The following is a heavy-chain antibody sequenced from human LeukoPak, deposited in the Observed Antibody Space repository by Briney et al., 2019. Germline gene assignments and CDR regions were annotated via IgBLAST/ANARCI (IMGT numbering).Heavy chain of an antibody. CDR2: ISAYNGNT. Sequence: ASVKVSCKASAGTFTSYGISWVRQDPGQGLEWMGWISAYNGNTNYAQKLQGRVTMTTDTSTSTAYMELRSLRSDDTAVYYCARSSRELGGYAPWELMPPFDYWGQGTLATVSS. J-gene: IGHJ4*02. V-gene: IGHV1-18*01. CDR3: ARSSRELGGYAPWELMPPFDY. CDR1: AGTFTSYG. D-gene: IGHD1-7*01.